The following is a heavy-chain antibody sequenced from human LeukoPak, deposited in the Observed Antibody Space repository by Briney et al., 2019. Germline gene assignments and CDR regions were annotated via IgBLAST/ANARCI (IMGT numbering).Heavy chain of an antibody. V-gene: IGHV4-59*08. CDR1: GGSISSYY. Sequence: SETLSLTCTVSGGSISSYYWSWIRQPPGKGLEWIGYIYYSGSTNYNPSLKSRVTISADTSKNQFSLKLSSVTAADTAVYYCATGYSSGWSVFDYWGQGTLVTVSS. D-gene: IGHD6-19*01. J-gene: IGHJ4*02. CDR2: IYYSGST. CDR3: ATGYSSGWSVFDY.